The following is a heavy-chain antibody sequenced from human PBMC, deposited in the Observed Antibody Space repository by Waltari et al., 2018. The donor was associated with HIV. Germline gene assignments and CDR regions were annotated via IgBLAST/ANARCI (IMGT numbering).Heavy chain of an antibody. J-gene: IGHJ6*01. CDR1: GGSFSGYY. CDR2: INHSGSS. Sequence: QVQLQQWGAGLLRPSETLSLTCAVYGGSFSGYYWSWIRQAPGKGLEWIGEINHSGSSNCNTAHKSRVTISVDTSKNQFSLRVRSVTAADTAVYYCARDSVPSFDYGDYYYYGMDVWSRGTTVTVSS. CDR3: ARDSVPSFDYGDYYYYGMDV. D-gene: IGHD4-17*01. V-gene: IGHV4-34*01.